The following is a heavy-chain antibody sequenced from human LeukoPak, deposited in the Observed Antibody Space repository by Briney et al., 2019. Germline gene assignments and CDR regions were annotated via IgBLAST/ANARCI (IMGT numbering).Heavy chain of an antibody. Sequence: GESLQISCKGSGYSFTSYWIGWVRQMPGKGLEWMGIIHPGDSDTRYSPSFQGQVTISADKSISTAYLQWSSLKASDTAMYYCARQAPSSGWFPFDYWGQGTLVTVSS. CDR3: ARQAPSSGWFPFDY. CDR1: GYSFTSYW. J-gene: IGHJ4*02. D-gene: IGHD6-19*01. CDR2: IHPGDSDT. V-gene: IGHV5-51*01.